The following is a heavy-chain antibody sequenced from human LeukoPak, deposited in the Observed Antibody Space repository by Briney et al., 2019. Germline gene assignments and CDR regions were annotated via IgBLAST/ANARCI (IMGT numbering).Heavy chain of an antibody. Sequence: PSETLSLTCAVYGGSFSGYYWSWIRQPPGKGLEWIGEINHSGSTNYNPSLKSRVTISVDTSKNQFSLKLSSVTAADTAVYYCARRRRWYGVDYWGQGTLVTVSS. J-gene: IGHJ4*02. CDR3: ARRRRWYGVDY. V-gene: IGHV4-34*01. D-gene: IGHD6-13*01. CDR1: GGSFSGYY. CDR2: INHSGST.